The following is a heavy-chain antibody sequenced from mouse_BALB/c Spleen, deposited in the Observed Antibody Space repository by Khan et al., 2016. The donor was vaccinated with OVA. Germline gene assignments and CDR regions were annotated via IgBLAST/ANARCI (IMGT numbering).Heavy chain of an antibody. CDR1: GYSITSDYA. V-gene: IGHV3-2*02. CDR3: SRGRTY. J-gene: IGHJ3*01. Sequence: EVQLQESGPGLVKPSQSLSLTCTVTGYSITSDYAWNWIRQFPGKKLEWMAYITYSGCTSYNPSLKSRITVTRDTSKNQFFLQLNSVTSEDTATYYCSRGRTYWGQGTLVTVSA. CDR2: ITYSGCT.